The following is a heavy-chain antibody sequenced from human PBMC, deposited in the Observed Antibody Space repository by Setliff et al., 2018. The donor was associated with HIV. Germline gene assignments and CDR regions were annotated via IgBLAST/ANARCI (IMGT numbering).Heavy chain of an antibody. CDR3: AIEDGCGGHYHS. CDR2: IYAGGST. CDR1: KFIFSSYS. D-gene: IGHD2-21*01. J-gene: IGHJ4*02. Sequence: GGSLRLSCVASKFIFSSYSMSWVRQAPGKGLEWVSVIYAGGSTYYAESVKGRFTISRDNSKNTLYVQMNSLRADDTAIYYCAIEDGCGGHYHSWGQRTLVTVSS. V-gene: IGHV3-66*02.